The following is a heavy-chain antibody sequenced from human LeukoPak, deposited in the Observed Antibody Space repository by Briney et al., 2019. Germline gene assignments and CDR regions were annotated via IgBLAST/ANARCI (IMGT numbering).Heavy chain of an antibody. CDR2: IYYSGGT. V-gene: IGHV4-39*02. CDR3: ATLGEYFDSSGYYYN. D-gene: IGHD3-22*01. Sequence: SETLSLTCTVSGDSISSRSYYWGWIRQPPGKGLAWIGSIYYSGGTYYNPSLRSRVTISVDTSKNHFSLKLNSVTAADTAVYYCATLGEYFDSSGYYYNWGQGTLVTVSS. CDR1: GDSISSRSYY. J-gene: IGHJ4*02.